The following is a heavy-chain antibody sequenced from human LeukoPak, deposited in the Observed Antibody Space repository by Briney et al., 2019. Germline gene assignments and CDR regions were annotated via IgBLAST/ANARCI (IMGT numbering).Heavy chain of an antibody. Sequence: ASVKVSFKSSADTFSRYAISWVRQAPGQGRDWMGRIIPKFGTAKYAQRFRGRVTITADKSTTTAYMELRSLRHADTPAYYCARAISYDVMTGYYDYNSYYMDVWGDGTTVTVSS. D-gene: IGHD3-9*01. CDR3: ARAISYDVMTGYYDYNSYYMDV. CDR2: IIPKFGTA. V-gene: IGHV1-69*06. CDR1: ADTFSRYA. J-gene: IGHJ6*03.